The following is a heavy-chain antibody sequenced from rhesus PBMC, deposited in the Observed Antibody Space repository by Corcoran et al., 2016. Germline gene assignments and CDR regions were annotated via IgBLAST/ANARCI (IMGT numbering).Heavy chain of an antibody. CDR2: SSFSGST. CDR1: GYSISSGYG. Sequence: QLQLQESGPGLVKPSETLSLTCAVSGYSISSGYGCSWIRQPPGNGLEWFGYSSFSGSTSYNPSLQSRVTISRDTSKNQFSLKLSSVTAADTAVYYCARDWERQPFDYWGQGVLVTVSS. CDR3: ARDWERQPFDY. V-gene: IGHV4-122*02. J-gene: IGHJ4*01. D-gene: IGHD6-25*01.